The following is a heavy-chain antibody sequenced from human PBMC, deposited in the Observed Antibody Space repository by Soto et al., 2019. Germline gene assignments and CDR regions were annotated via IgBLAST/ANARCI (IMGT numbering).Heavy chain of an antibody. CDR1: GYTFTDYY. Sequence: SVNVSCKASGYTFTDYYVHWVRQAPGQGLEWMGWINPNSGGTKSAQKFQGRVTMTRDTSISTAYMELSRLRSDDTAVYYCARRKGDYYDSSGHHYYFDYWGQGTLVIVSS. CDR3: ARRKGDYYDSSGHHYYFDY. D-gene: IGHD3-22*01. J-gene: IGHJ4*02. V-gene: IGHV1-2*02. CDR2: INPNSGGT.